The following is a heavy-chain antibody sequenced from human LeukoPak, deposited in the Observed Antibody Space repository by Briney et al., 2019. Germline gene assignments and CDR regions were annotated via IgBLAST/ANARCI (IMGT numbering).Heavy chain of an antibody. V-gene: IGHV1-18*01. CDR1: GYTFNNYG. CDR2: VSPYNGDT. D-gene: IGHD3-9*01. Sequence: ASVRVSCKASGYTFNNYGISWVRQAPRQGLEWMGWVSPYNGDTNYAQKFQGRVTMSTDTSTNIAYMELRSLRFDDTAIYYCAKDWHILTGRNCFDPWGQGTLVTVSS. CDR3: AKDWHILTGRNCFDP. J-gene: IGHJ5*02.